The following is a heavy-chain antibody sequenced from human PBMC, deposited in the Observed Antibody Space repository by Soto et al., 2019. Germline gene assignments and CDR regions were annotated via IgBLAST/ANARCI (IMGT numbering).Heavy chain of an antibody. V-gene: IGHV1-3*01. CDR3: ARDPRTTFTSSASGFDP. J-gene: IGHJ5*02. CDR2: INAGNGNT. D-gene: IGHD1-26*01. CDR1: GYTFTSYA. Sequence: ASVKVSCKASGYTFTSYAMHWVRQAPGQRLEWMGWINAGNGNTKYSQKFQGRVTITRDTSASTAYMERGSLRSEDTAVYYCARDPRTTFTSSASGFDPWGQGTLVTVSS.